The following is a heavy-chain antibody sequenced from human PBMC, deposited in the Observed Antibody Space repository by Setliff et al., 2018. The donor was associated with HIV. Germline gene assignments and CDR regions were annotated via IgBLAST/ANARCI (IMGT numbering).Heavy chain of an antibody. CDR3: AKVFVFGIDAFDI. V-gene: IGHV3-23*01. CDR1: GFTFSTYA. CDR2: VGAVGGPT. J-gene: IGHJ3*02. Sequence: GESLKISCAASGFTFSTYAMGWVRQAPGKGLEWVSTVGAVGGPTHYAESVKGRFTISKDNSKNALYLQMSSLRDEDTAVYYCAKVFVFGIDAFDIWGQGTMVTVSS. D-gene: IGHD3-10*02.